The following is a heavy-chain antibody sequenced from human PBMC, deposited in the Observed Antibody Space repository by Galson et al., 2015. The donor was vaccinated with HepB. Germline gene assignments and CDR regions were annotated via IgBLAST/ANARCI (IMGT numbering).Heavy chain of an antibody. V-gene: IGHV4-61*05. CDR2: IYYSGST. CDR3: ARHRPRAGSGYPGWFDP. D-gene: IGHD3-22*01. Sequence: SETLSLTCTVSGGSISSSSYYWGWIRQPPGKGLEWIGYIYYSGSTNYNPSLKSRVTISVDTSKNQFSLKLSSVTAADTAVYYCARHRPRAGSGYPGWFDPWGQGTLVTVSS. CDR1: GGSISSSSYY. J-gene: IGHJ5*02.